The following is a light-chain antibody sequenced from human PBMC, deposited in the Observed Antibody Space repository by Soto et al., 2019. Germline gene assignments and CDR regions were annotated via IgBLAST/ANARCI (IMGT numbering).Light chain of an antibody. J-gene: IGKJ5*01. CDR1: QSISRN. V-gene: IGKV1-39*01. CDR2: AAS. Sequence: DIQMTQSPSSLSASVGDRVTITCRASQSISRNLNWYQHKPGKAPKLLIYAASSLQSGVPSRFRGGGSGTEFTLSISSLQPEDFGTYYCQQSYTTASITFGQGTRLEIK. CDR3: QQSYTTASIT.